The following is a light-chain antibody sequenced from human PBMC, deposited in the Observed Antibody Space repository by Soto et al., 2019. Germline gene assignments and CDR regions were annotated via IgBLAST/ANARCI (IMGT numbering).Light chain of an antibody. CDR2: KAY. CDR1: QSINTW. Sequence: DIQMTQSPSILSASVGDRVTITCRASQSINTWLAWYQQKPGKGPELLMYKAYSLESGVPSRFSGSGSGTEFTLTISRLQPDDFATYYCQQYNSYSWTFGQGTKVEIK. CDR3: QQYNSYSWT. J-gene: IGKJ1*01. V-gene: IGKV1-5*03.